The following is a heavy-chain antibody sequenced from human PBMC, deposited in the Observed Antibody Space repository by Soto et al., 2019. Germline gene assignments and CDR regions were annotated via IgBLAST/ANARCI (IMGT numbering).Heavy chain of an antibody. D-gene: IGHD5-18*01. CDR1: GYTFTSYG. CDR2: ISAYNGNT. J-gene: IGHJ4*02. CDR3: WRDPALNVNTAQRFGY. V-gene: IGHV1-18*01. Sequence: QVQLVQSGAEVKKPGASVKVSCKVSGYTFTSYGIIWVRQAPGQGLEWMGWISAYNGNTSYAQRLQGRATQTTDTSTSAAHMVRSSLRSDDTAVYYCWRDPALNVNTAQRFGYWGQGPRVTVFS.